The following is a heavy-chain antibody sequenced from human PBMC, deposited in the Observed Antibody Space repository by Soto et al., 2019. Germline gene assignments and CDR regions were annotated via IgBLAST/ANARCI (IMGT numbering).Heavy chain of an antibody. CDR1: GGTFSSYA. V-gene: IGHV1-69*13. D-gene: IGHD2-2*01. J-gene: IGHJ4*02. CDR2: IIPIFGTA. Sequence: PVEVSCKASGGTFSSYAISWVRPDPGQGLEWMGGIIPIFGTANYAQKFQGRVTITADESTSTAYMELSSLRSEDTAVYYCARTWRVNLPNQPLNYWGQGTRVTVSS. CDR3: ARTWRVNLPNQPLNY.